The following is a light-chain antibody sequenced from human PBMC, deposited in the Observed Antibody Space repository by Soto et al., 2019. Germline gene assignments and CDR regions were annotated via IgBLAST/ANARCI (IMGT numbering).Light chain of an antibody. CDR1: QSVTVN. V-gene: IGKV3-11*01. Sequence: EIVMTQSPATLSLSPGERATLSCRASQSVTVNLAWFQQKPGQAPRLLIVHASKRAAGIPARFAGSGSGTDFTLTISSLEPEDFAVYYCQERSRWPRGTFGGGTKVEI. CDR3: QERSRWPRGT. CDR2: HAS. J-gene: IGKJ4*01.